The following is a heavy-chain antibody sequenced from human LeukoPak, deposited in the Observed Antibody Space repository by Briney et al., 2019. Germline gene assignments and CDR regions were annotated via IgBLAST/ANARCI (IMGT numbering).Heavy chain of an antibody. Sequence: GGSLRLSCAASGFTFSSYAMSWVRQAPGKGLEWVSAISGSGGSTYYADSVKGRFTISRDNSKNTLYLQMNSLRAEDTAVYYCAKAPFAPYYDSSGYYWAYYYYGMDVWGQGTTVTVSS. CDR2: ISGSGGST. V-gene: IGHV3-23*01. CDR1: GFTFSSYA. CDR3: AKAPFAPYYDSSGYYWAYYYYGMDV. J-gene: IGHJ6*02. D-gene: IGHD3-22*01.